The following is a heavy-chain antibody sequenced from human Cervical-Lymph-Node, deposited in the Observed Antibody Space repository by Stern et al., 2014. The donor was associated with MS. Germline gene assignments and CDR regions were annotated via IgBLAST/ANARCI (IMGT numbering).Heavy chain of an antibody. Sequence: VQLVESRAEVKKPGASVRVSCKASGYTFSFYVITWVRQAPGQGLEWMGWINPYSGHTNYAQNLQGRITMTTETSTTTAYLELRSLKSDDTAVYYCARDGYCSGSNCYSVEYWGQGTLVTVSS. V-gene: IGHV1-18*01. J-gene: IGHJ4*02. CDR2: INPYSGHT. CDR1: GYTFSFYV. D-gene: IGHD2-15*01. CDR3: ARDGYCSGSNCYSVEY.